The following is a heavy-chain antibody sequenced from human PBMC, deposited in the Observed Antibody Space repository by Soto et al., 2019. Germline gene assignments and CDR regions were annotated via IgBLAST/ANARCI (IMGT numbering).Heavy chain of an antibody. J-gene: IGHJ6*03. D-gene: IGHD2-15*01. CDR2: ISSNGGST. CDR3: ARDVGYCSGGSCGGSFYYYMDV. CDR1: GFTFSSYA. V-gene: IGHV3-64*01. Sequence: GGSLRLSCAASGFTFSSYAMHWGRQAPGKGLEYVSAISSNGGSTYYANSVKGRFTISRDNSKNTLYLQMGSLRAEDMAVYYCARDVGYCSGGSCGGSFYYYMDVWGKGTTVTVSS.